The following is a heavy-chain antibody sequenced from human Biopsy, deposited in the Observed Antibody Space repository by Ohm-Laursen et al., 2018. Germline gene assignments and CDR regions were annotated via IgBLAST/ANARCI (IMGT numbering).Heavy chain of an antibody. V-gene: IGHV3-33*01. D-gene: IGHD1-26*01. CDR2: IWYDGSSE. CDR1: GFTFSVYA. Sequence: SLRLSCAASGFTFSVYAMHWVRQAPGKGLEWVAIIWYDGSSECYADSVKGRFTISRDNSKNTVYLQMNSLRVEDTAVYYCARDPIVGSKADGMDVWGQGTTVTVSS. J-gene: IGHJ6*02. CDR3: ARDPIVGSKADGMDV.